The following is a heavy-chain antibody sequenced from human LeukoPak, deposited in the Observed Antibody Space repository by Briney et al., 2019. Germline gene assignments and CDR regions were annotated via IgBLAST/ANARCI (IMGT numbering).Heavy chain of an antibody. CDR1: GGSFSGYY. CDR3: ARGGLLTEDIVVVPAATRWFDP. D-gene: IGHD2-2*01. V-gene: IGHV4-34*01. CDR2: INHSGST. J-gene: IGHJ5*02. Sequence: PSETLSLTCAVYGGSFSGYYWSWIRQPPGKGLEWIGEINHSGSTNYNPSLKSRVTISVDTSKNQFSLKLSSVTAADTAVYYCARGGLLTEDIVVVPAATRWFDPWGQGTLVTVSS.